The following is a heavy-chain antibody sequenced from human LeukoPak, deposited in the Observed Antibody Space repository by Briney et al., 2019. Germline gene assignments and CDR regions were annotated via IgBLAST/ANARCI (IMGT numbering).Heavy chain of an antibody. D-gene: IGHD2-2*01. Sequence: GGSLRLSCAVSGFTFSTYSMTWVRQAPGKGLEWVSSISSRSSYIYYADSVKGRFTISRDNAKNSLYLQMNSLRGEDTAVYYCARDGTGVPAPMPLPFDYWGQGILVTVSS. CDR1: GFTFSTYS. CDR2: ISSRSSYI. CDR3: ARDGTGVPAPMPLPFDY. V-gene: IGHV3-21*01. J-gene: IGHJ4*02.